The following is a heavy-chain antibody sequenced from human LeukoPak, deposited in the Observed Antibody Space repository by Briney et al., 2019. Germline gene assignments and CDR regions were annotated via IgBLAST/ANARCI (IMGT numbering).Heavy chain of an antibody. Sequence: RASVKVSCKASGYTFTSYDINWVRQATGQGLEWMGWMNPNSGNTGYAQKFQGRVTMTKNTSISTAYMELSSLRSEDTAVYYCARGHYDFWSGYGARVGYYMDVWGKGTTVTVSS. V-gene: IGHV1-8*01. CDR1: GYTFTSYD. CDR2: MNPNSGNT. CDR3: ARGHYDFWSGYGARVGYYMDV. D-gene: IGHD3-3*01. J-gene: IGHJ6*03.